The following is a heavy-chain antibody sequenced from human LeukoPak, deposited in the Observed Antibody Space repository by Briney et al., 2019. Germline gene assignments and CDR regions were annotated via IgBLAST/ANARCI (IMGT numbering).Heavy chain of an antibody. CDR3: ARLLYSSGWLNWFDH. D-gene: IGHD6-19*01. CDR1: GGSISSYY. CDR2: IYTSGST. J-gene: IGHJ5*02. Sequence: PSETLSLTCTVSGGSISSYYWSWIRQPPGKGLEWIGYIYTSGSTNYNPSLKRRVTISVDTCKKQFSLKLSSVTAADTAVYYCARLLYSSGWLNWFDHWGQGTLVTVSS. V-gene: IGHV4-4*09.